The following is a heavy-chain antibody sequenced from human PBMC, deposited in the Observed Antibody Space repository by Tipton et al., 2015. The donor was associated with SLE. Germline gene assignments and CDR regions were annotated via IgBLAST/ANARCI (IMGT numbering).Heavy chain of an antibody. CDR3: AKDLGLRDSSGYYTAGFDY. CDR2: IWYDGSNK. J-gene: IGHJ4*02. CDR1: GFTFSSYG. D-gene: IGHD3-22*01. Sequence: SLRLSCAAPGFTFSSYGMHWVRQAPGKGLEWVAVIWYDGSNKYYADSVKGRFTISRDNSKNTLYLQMNSLRAEDTAVYYCAKDLGLRDSSGYYTAGFDYWGQGTLVTVSS. V-gene: IGHV3-33*06.